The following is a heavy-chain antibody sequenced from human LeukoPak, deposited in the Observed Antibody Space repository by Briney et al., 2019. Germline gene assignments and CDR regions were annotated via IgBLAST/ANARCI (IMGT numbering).Heavy chain of an antibody. CDR2: IISNGGST. CDR1: GFTFSNFA. Sequence: GGSLRLSCSASGFTFSNFAMHWVRQAPGKGLEWISGIISNGGSTYYADSVKGRFTISRDNSKNTLFLQMSSLRAEDTAVYYCAKAYYDSSGYYPDAFDIWGQGTMVTVSS. D-gene: IGHD3-22*01. V-gene: IGHV3-64D*06. CDR3: AKAYYDSSGYYPDAFDI. J-gene: IGHJ3*02.